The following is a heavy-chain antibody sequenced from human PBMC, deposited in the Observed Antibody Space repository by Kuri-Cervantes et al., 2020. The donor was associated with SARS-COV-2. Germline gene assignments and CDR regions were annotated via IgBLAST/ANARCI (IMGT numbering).Heavy chain of an antibody. CDR3: ASSSPSDY. CDR1: GFTVSSNY. V-gene: IGHV3-23*01. CDR2: ISGSGGST. J-gene: IGHJ4*02. Sequence: GESLKISCAASGFTVSSNYMSWVRQAPGKGLEWVSAISGSGGSTYYADSVKGRFTISRDNSKNTLYLQMNSLRAEDTAVYYCASSSPSDYWGQGTLVTVSS. D-gene: IGHD6-13*01.